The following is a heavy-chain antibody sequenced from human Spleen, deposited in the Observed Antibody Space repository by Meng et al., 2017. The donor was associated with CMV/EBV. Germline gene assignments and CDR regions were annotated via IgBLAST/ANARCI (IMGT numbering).Heavy chain of an antibody. V-gene: IGHV3-21*01. CDR3: AREGITMIRGTPGGGRRFDY. D-gene: IGHD3-10*01. J-gene: IGHJ4*02. Sequence: GGSLRLSCATSGFTFSSYAMNWVRQAPGKGLEWVSSISSESSYIYYADSVKGRFTISRDNAKNSLYLQMDSLRAEDTAVYYCAREGITMIRGTPGGGRRFDYWGQGTLVTVSS. CDR2: ISSESSYI. CDR1: GFTFSSYA.